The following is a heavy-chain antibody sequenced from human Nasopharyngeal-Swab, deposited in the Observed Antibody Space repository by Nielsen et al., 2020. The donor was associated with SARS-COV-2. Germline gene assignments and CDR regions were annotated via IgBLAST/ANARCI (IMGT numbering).Heavy chain of an antibody. V-gene: IGHV4-34*01. D-gene: IGHD3-22*01. CDR2: INHSEST. CDR3: ARAPGGYYDSSGYFDY. Sequence: IGGGPGKGLEWIGEINHSESTNYNPSLKSRVTISVDTSKNQFSLKLSSVTAADTAVYYCARAPGGYYDSSGYFDYWGQGTLVTVSS. J-gene: IGHJ4*02.